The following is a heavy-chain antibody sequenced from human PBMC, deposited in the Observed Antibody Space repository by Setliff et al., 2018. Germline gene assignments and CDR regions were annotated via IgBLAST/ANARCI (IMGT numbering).Heavy chain of an antibody. D-gene: IGHD5-12*01. J-gene: IGHJ2*01. CDR3: AGSLGIRDYSYFDL. CDR1: GFTFSSFD. Sequence: PGESLRLSCAASGFTFSSFDLSWVRQTPGKGLEWISTIRSNSPTLYYADSVQGRFTISRDNARNSLFLQMSSLRAEDTAVYYCAGSLGIRDYSYFDLWGRGTLVTVSS. V-gene: IGHV3-48*01. CDR2: IRSNSPTL.